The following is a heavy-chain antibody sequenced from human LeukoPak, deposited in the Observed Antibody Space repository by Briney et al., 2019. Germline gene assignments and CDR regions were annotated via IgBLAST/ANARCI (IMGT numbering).Heavy chain of an antibody. CDR1: GFTFSNYA. Sequence: GGSLTLSCAASGFTFSNYAMHWVRQAPGKGLEWVAYISYDGNNKNYVGSVKGRFTSSRDTSRNTVNLQMTSLRPEDTAVYYCAKDPGTTFYYYYYMDVWGKGTTVTVSS. J-gene: IGHJ6*03. D-gene: IGHD1-7*01. CDR3: AKDPGTTFYYYYYMDV. V-gene: IGHV3-30-3*01. CDR2: ISYDGNNK.